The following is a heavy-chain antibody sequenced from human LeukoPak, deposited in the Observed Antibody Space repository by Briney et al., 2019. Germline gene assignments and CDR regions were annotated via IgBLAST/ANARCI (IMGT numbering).Heavy chain of an antibody. CDR3: AKDRPIEY. CDR2: INTDGSIT. Sequence: GGSLRLSCEASGFTFTGYGMHWVRQAPGQGLVWVSRINTDGSITNYADSVKGRFTVSRDNAKNTVYLQMNSLRAEDTAVYYCAKDRPIEYWGQGTLVTVSS. J-gene: IGHJ4*02. V-gene: IGHV3-74*01. CDR1: GFTFTGYG.